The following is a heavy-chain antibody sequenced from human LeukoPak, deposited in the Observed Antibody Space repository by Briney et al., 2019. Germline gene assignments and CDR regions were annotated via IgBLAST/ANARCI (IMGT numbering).Heavy chain of an antibody. V-gene: IGHV4-59*08. CDR3: AGGSWRELLDAFDI. CDR2: IYYSGST. CDR1: GGSISSYY. Sequence: PSETLSLTCTVSGGSISSYYWSWIRQPPGKGLEWIGYIYYSGSTNYNPSLKSRVTISVDTSKNQFSLKLSSVTAADTAVYYCAGGSWRELLDAFDIWGQGTMVTVSS. J-gene: IGHJ3*02. D-gene: IGHD1-26*01.